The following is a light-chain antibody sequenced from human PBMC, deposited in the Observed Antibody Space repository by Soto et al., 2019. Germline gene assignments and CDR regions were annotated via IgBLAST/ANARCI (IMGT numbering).Light chain of an antibody. J-gene: IGLJ3*02. CDR2: EVT. V-gene: IGLV2-23*02. CDR1: ISDIGSYNL. CDR3: CSYAGTFTWV. Sequence: QSALTQPASVSGSPGQSITISCTGTISDIGSYNLVSWYQQHPGKAPKLMIYEVTKRPSGVSNRFSGSKSGNTASLTISGLQAEDEADYYCCSYAGTFTWVFGGGTKVTVL.